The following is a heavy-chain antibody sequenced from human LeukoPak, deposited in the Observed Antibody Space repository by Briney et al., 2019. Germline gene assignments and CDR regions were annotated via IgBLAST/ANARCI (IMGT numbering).Heavy chain of an antibody. J-gene: IGHJ5*02. CDR1: RYRFTTYW. Sequence: GESLKISCKGSRYRFTTYWIGWVRQMPGKGLEWMGIIYPGDSDTRYSPSFQGQVTISADKSISTAYLQWSSLKASDTAMYYRARMLGATSVWFDPWGQGTLVTVSS. V-gene: IGHV5-51*01. CDR2: IYPGDSDT. D-gene: IGHD1-26*01. CDR3: ARMLGATSVWFDP.